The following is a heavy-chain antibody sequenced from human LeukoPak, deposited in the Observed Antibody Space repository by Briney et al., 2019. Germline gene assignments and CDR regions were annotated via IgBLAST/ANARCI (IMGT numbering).Heavy chain of an antibody. V-gene: IGHV4-4*02. D-gene: IGHD3-9*01. CDR2: IYHSGST. Sequence: KPSETLSLTCAVSGGSISSSNWWSWVRQPPGKGLEWIGEIYHSGSTNYNPSLKSRVTISVDKSKNQFSLKLSSVTAADTAVYYCASAYYDILTGSGGAFDIWGQGTMVTVSS. J-gene: IGHJ3*02. CDR3: ASAYYDILTGSGGAFDI. CDR1: GGSISSSNW.